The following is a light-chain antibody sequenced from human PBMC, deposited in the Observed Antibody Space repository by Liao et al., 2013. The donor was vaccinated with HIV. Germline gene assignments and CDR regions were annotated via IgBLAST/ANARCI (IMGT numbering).Light chain of an antibody. CDR2: QDY. V-gene: IGLV3-1*01. CDR1: YLGDKY. CDR3: QVWDSVSEQYV. Sequence: SSELTQSPSVSVSPGQTASITCSGDYLGDKYASWYQHKPGQAPVLVIYQDYKRPSGIPERFSGSNSGNTATLTISRVEAGDEADYYCQVWDSVSEQYVFGTGTKVTVV. J-gene: IGLJ1*01.